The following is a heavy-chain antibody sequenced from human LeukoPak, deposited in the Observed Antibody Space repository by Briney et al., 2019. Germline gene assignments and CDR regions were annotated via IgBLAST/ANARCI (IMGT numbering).Heavy chain of an antibody. J-gene: IGHJ4*02. D-gene: IGHD3-3*01. V-gene: IGHV3-21*04. Sequence: PGGSLRLSCAASGFTFSSYSMNWVRQAPGKGLEWVSSISSGTSYIYYADSVKDRLTISRDNAKNSLYLQMNSLRAKDTAVYYCARVGILEWLSDFDWGQGTLVTVSS. CDR2: ISSGTSYI. CDR3: ARVGILEWLSDFD. CDR1: GFTFSSYS.